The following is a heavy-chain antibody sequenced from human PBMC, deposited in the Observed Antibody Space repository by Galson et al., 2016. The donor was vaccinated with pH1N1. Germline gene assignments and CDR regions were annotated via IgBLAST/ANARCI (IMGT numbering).Heavy chain of an antibody. CDR3: ARAIAAAEGY. Sequence: SLRLSCAASGFSFNSYVMTWVRQAPGKGLEWVANINQDGSKMYYVDSVKGRFTISRDNAKNSLYLQMDSLRAEDTAVYYCARAIAAAEGYWGQGTLVTVSS. D-gene: IGHD6-13*01. CDR1: GFSFNSYV. J-gene: IGHJ4*02. CDR2: INQDGSKM. V-gene: IGHV3-7*03.